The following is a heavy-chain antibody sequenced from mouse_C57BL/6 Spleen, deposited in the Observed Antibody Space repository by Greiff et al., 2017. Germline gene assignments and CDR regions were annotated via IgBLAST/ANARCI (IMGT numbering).Heavy chain of an antibody. J-gene: IGHJ1*03. CDR3: ASSYYGSSYHWYFDV. D-gene: IGHD1-1*01. V-gene: IGHV1-82*01. CDR2: IYPGDGDT. CDR1: GYAFSSSW. Sequence: QVQLQQSGPELVKPGASVKISCKASGYAFSSSWMNWVKQRPGKGLEWIGRIYPGDGDTNYNGKFKGKATLTADKSSSTAYMQLSSLTSEDSAVXFGASSYYGSSYHWYFDVWGTGTTVTVAS.